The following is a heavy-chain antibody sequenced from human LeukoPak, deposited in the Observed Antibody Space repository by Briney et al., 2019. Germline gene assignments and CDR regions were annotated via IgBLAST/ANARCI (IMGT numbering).Heavy chain of an antibody. CDR3: ARIRILVSLDY. D-gene: IGHD2-8*02. Sequence: GGSLRLSCAASGFTFSSYGMSWVRQAPGKGLEWVSAISGSGGSTYYADSVKGRFTVSRDNAKNSLYLQMNSLRAEDTAVYYCARIRILVSLDYWGQGTLVTVSS. V-gene: IGHV3-23*01. CDR2: ISGSGGST. J-gene: IGHJ4*02. CDR1: GFTFSSYG.